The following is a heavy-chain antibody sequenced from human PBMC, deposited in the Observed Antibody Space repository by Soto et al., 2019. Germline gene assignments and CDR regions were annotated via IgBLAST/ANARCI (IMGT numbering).Heavy chain of an antibody. CDR2: IYYSGST. D-gene: IGHD3-9*01. CDR1: GGSISGSSYY. Sequence: PSETLSLTCTVSGGSISGSSYYWGWIRQPPGKGLEWIGSIYYSGSTYYNPSLKSRVTMSVDTSKNQFSLKLSSVTAADTAVYYCARAENFASGLYYMDVWGKGTTVTVSS. V-gene: IGHV4-39*01. CDR3: ARAENFASGLYYMDV. J-gene: IGHJ6*03.